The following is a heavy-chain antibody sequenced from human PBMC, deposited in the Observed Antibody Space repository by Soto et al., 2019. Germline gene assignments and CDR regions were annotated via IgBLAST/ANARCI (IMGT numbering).Heavy chain of an antibody. CDR2: IVVGSGNT. D-gene: IGHD6-6*01. CDR3: AAEVEYSSSSYYSYGMDV. V-gene: IGHV1-58*01. Sequence: ASVKISCKASGFTFTSSAVQWVRQARGQRLEWIGWIVVGSGNTNYAQKFQERVTITRDMSTSTAYMELSSLRSEDTAVYYCAAEVEYSSSSYYSYGMDVWGQGTTVTVSS. CDR1: GFTFTSSA. J-gene: IGHJ6*02.